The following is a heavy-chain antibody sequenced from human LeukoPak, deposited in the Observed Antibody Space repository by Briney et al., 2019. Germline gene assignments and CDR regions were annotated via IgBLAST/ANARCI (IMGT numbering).Heavy chain of an antibody. CDR2: ITGSVVST. CDR1: GFTFSSYA. V-gene: IGHV3-23*01. Sequence: GGSPRLSCAASGFTFSSYAMSWVRQAPGKGLEGVSAITGSVVSTYYADSVKGRFTISRYNSKYSLYLQMNSLRTEDTALYYCAKDIRYCSGGSCFFGAFDVWGQGTMVTVSS. J-gene: IGHJ3*01. CDR3: AKDIRYCSGGSCFFGAFDV. D-gene: IGHD2-15*01.